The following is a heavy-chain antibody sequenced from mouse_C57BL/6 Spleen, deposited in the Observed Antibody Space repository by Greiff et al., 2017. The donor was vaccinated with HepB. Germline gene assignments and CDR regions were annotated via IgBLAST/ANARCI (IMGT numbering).Heavy chain of an antibody. D-gene: IGHD1-1*01. CDR1: GYTFTDYN. V-gene: IGHV1-18*01. CDR3: ARRAITTVVAPGFAY. J-gene: IGHJ3*01. Sequence: EVQLQQSGPELVKPGASVKIPCKASGYTFTDYNMDWVKQSHGKSLEWIGDINPNNGGTIYNQKFKGKATLTVDKSSSKAYMELRSLTSEDTAVYYCARRAITTVVAPGFAYWGQGTLVTVSA. CDR2: INPNNGGT.